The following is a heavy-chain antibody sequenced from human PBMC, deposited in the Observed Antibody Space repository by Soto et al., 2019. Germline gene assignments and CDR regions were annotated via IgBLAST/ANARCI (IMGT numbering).Heavy chain of an antibody. D-gene: IGHD6-13*01. J-gene: IGHJ6*02. CDR1: GGSFSGYY. CDR2: INHSGST. CDR3: ARGSSSWPPQHYYYYYGMNV. Sequence: PSEPLSLTCAVYGGSFSGYYCSWIRQPPGKGLEWIGEINHSGSTNYNPSLKSRVTISVDTSKNQFSLKLSSVTAADTAVYYCARGSSSWPPQHYYYYYGMNVWGQGTTVTVS. V-gene: IGHV4-34*01.